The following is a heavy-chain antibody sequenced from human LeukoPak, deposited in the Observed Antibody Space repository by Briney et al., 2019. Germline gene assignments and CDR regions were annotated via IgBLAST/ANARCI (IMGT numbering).Heavy chain of an antibody. CDR2: ISSSGSTI. V-gene: IGHV3-48*03. CDR1: GFTFSSYE. Sequence: GGSLRLSCAASGFTFSSYEMNWVRQAPGKGLEWVSYISSSGSTIYYADSVKGRFTISRDNAKNSLHLQMNSLRAEDTAVYYCASTGVSNYYDSSGYLNWGQGTLVTVSS. CDR3: ASTGVSNYYDSSGYLN. J-gene: IGHJ4*02. D-gene: IGHD3-22*01.